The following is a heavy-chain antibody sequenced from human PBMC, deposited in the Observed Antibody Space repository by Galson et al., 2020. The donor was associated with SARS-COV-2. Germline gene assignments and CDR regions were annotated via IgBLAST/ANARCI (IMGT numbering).Heavy chain of an antibody. CDR3: AKDGSGSYSRRYYYYYGMDV. D-gene: IGHD1-26*01. V-gene: IGHV3-30*18. CDR1: GFTFSSYG. J-gene: IGHJ6*02. Sequence: GESLKISCAASGFTFSSYGMHWVRQAPGKGLEWVAVISYDGSNKYYADSVKGRFTISRDNSKNTLYLQMNSLRAEDTAVYYCAKDGSGSYSRRYYYYYGMDVWGQGTTVTVSS. CDR2: ISYDGSNK.